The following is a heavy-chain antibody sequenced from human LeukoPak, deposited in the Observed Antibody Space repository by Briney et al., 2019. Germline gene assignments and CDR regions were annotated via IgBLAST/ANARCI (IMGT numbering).Heavy chain of an antibody. CDR1: GFSTSSGYF. CDR2: IFHSGIT. Sequence: ASETLSLTCAVSGFSTSSGYFWAWIRQSPGKGLEWIGSIFHSGITYYNPSLKSRITISVDTSKNQFSLRLSSVTAADTAVYYCARRISTRRGETCSSTSCYFDYWGQGTLVTVSS. V-gene: IGHV4-38-2*01. D-gene: IGHD2-2*01. J-gene: IGHJ4*02. CDR3: ARRISTRRGETCSSTSCYFDY.